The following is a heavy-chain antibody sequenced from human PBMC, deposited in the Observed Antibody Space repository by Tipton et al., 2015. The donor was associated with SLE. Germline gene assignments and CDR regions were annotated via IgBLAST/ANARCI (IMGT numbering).Heavy chain of an antibody. J-gene: IGHJ3*02. CDR3: ARLSLRDYVWGSYRPEGAFDI. Sequence: GLVKPSQTLSLSCAVSGGSFNGYFWTWIRQPPGKGLEWIAEIIHSGVINYNPSLKSRVTISVDTSKNQFSLKLSAVTVADTAVYYCARLSLRDYVWGSYRPEGAFDIWGQGTMVTVSS. CDR1: GGSFNGYF. D-gene: IGHD3-16*02. CDR2: IIHSGVI. V-gene: IGHV4-34*12.